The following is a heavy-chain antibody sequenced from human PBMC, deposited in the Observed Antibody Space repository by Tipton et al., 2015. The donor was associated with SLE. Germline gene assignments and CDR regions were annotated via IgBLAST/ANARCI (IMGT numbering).Heavy chain of an antibody. J-gene: IGHJ6*03. CDR2: IDHSGRS. CDR1: GGSFSEYD. D-gene: IGHD3-3*01. CDR3: ARGVRFKYSDFWSSYSYYYMDV. Sequence: TLSLTCAVNGGSFSEYDWSWIRQSPGKGLECIGEIDHSGRSSYNPPLPSRLTVSVDTSKNHFSLRMRSVTAADTAVYFCARGVRFKYSDFWSSYSYYYMDVWGKGTTVTVSS. V-gene: IGHV4-34*01.